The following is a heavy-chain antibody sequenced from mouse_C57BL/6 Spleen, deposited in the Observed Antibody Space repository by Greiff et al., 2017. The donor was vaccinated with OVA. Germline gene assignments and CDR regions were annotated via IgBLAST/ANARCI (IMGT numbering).Heavy chain of an antibody. V-gene: IGHV5-15*01. Sequence: EVKLMESGGGLVQPGGSLKLSCAASGFTFSDYGMAWVRQAPRKGPEWVAFISNLAYSIYYADTVTGRFTISRENAKNTLYLEMSSLRSEDTAMYYCARGNYGSSPDWYFDVWGTGTTVTVSS. J-gene: IGHJ1*03. CDR3: ARGNYGSSPDWYFDV. CDR1: GFTFSDYG. D-gene: IGHD1-1*01. CDR2: ISNLAYSI.